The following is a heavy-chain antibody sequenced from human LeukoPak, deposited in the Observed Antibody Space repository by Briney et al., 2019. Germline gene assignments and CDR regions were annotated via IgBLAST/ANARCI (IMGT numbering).Heavy chain of an antibody. Sequence: KAGGSLRLSCAASGFTFSDYYMSWIRQAPGKGLEWVSYISSSGSTIYYADSVKGRFTISRDNAKNSLYLQMNSLRAEDTAVYYCARARVLVVVIDYFDYWGQGTLVTVSS. CDR3: ARARVLVVVIDYFDY. D-gene: IGHD3-22*01. CDR2: ISSSGSTI. CDR1: GFTFSDYY. V-gene: IGHV3-11*01. J-gene: IGHJ4*02.